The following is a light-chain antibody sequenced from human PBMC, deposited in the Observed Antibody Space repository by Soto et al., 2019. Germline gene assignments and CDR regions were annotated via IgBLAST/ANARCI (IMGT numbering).Light chain of an antibody. CDR3: HQYGTSIWT. J-gene: IGKJ1*01. CDR1: HSVIIN. Sequence: EIVLTQSPGTLSLSPGDRATLSXRASHSVIINLSWYQQKPGXAPRXXXDGXASRATGSPDRLSGSGSGTDFTLTISRLEPEDFAVYYCHQYGTSIWTFGQGTKVDIK. V-gene: IGKV3-20*01. CDR2: GXA.